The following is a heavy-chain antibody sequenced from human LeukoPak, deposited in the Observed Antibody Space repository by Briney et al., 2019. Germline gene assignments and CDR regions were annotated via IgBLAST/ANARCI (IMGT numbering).Heavy chain of an antibody. CDR1: GGSISSGGYY. CDR3: AREGIYYFDY. CDR2: IYYSGST. D-gene: IGHD3-10*01. J-gene: IGHJ4*02. V-gene: IGHV4-31*03. Sequence: SETLSLTCTVSGGSISSGGYYWSWLRQHPGKGLEWIGYIYYSGSTYYNPSLKSRVTISVDTSKNQFSLKLSSVTAADTAVYYCAREGIYYFDYWGQGTLVTVSS.